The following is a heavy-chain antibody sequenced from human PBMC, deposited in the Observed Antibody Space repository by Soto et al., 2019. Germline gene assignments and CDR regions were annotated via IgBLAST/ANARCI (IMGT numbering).Heavy chain of an antibody. V-gene: IGHV3-48*02. CDR1: GFTFSTYS. CDR2: ISSGSTTI. J-gene: IGHJ6*02. CDR3: AMGIKLPYPPRPYGMDV. Sequence: HPGGSLRLSCAASGFTFSTYSMNWVRQAPGKGLQWVSYISSGSTTIYYADSVKGRFTISRDNAKNSLYLQVNSLRDEDTAVYYCAMGIKLPYPPRPYGMDVWGQGTTVTVYS. D-gene: IGHD3-9*01.